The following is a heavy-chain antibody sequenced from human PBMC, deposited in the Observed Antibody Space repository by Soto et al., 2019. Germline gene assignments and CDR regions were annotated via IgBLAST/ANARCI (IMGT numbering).Heavy chain of an antibody. CDR1: GGAVSNSNYY. CDR3: VSQRTSVIIKAYFDY. J-gene: IGHJ4*02. CDR2: VYYRGRS. Sequence: PSETLSLTCTVSGGAVSNSNYYLGWIRQSPGKGLEWIGSVYYRGRSYSKSSVKCRVTISVDTSKNQFSLNLNSVTASDTAVYYCVSQRTSVIIKAYFDYWGPGALVTVSS. V-gene: IGHV4-39*01.